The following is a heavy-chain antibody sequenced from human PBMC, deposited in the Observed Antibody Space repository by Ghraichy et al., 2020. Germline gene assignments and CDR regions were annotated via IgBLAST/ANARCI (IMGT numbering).Heavy chain of an antibody. J-gene: IGHJ3*02. CDR2: IYPGDSDT. CDR1: GYSFTSYW. D-gene: IGHD1-26*01. V-gene: IGHV5-51*01. Sequence: GESLNISCKGSGYSFTSYWIGWVRQMPGKGLEWMGIIYPGDSDTRYSPSFQGQVTISADKSISTAYLQWSSLKASDTAMYYCARLESREPVAFDIWGQGTMVTVSS. CDR3: ARLESREPVAFDI.